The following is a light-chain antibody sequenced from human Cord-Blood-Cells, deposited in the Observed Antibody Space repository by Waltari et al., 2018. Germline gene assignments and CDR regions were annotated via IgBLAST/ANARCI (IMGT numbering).Light chain of an antibody. J-gene: IGKJ1*01. CDR1: QSISSY. Sequence: DIQITQSPSYLSASVGDRATITCRASQSISSYLNGYQQKPGKVPKLLIYAASSLQSGVPSRFSGSGAGTDFALTISSLQPEDYATYYCQQSYSTPCTIGQVTKVEIK. V-gene: IGKV1-39*01. CDR2: AAS. CDR3: QQSYSTPCT.